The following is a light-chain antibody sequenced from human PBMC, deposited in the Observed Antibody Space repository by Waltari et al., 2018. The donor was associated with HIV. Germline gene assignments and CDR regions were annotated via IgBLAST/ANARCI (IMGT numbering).Light chain of an antibody. CDR1: TSNIGSNY. V-gene: IGLV1-51*01. CDR3: GTWDTSLSAVV. Sequence: QSLLTQPPSVSAAPGQKVTISCSGNTSNIGSNYMSWYQQLPGAAPKLVIYDNDRPPAGIPGRISASKSGTSATLGITGLQAGDEADYYCGTWDTSLSAVVFGGGTKLTVL. CDR2: DND. J-gene: IGLJ3*02.